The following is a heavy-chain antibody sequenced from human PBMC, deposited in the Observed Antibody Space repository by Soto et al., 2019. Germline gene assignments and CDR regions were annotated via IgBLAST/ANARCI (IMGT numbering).Heavy chain of an antibody. CDR3: ARGVNSYYDILTGYLKWGAEYFQH. CDR1: GYTFTSYG. CDR2: ISAYNGNT. J-gene: IGHJ1*01. V-gene: IGHV1-18*01. D-gene: IGHD3-9*01. Sequence: ASVKVSCKASGYTFTSYGISWVRQAPGQGLEWMGWISAYNGNTNYAQKLQGRVTMTTDTSTSTAYMELRSLRSDDTAVYYCARGVNSYYDILTGYLKWGAEYFQHWGQGTLVTVSS.